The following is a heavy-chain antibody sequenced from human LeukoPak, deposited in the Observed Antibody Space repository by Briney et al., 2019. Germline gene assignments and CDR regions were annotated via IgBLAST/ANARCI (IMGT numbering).Heavy chain of an antibody. CDR3: ARAHVVVLGGALGGMDV. CDR2: FIPIFGSA. D-gene: IGHD3-10*01. J-gene: IGHJ6*02. CDR1: GGTFSSFA. V-gene: IGHV1-69*13. Sequence: ASVKVSCKASGGTFSSFAISWVRQAPGQGLERMGGFIPIFGSAKYAQKFQGRVTITADESTSTAYMELSSLRSDDTAVYYCARAHVVVLGGALGGMDVWGQGTTVTVSS.